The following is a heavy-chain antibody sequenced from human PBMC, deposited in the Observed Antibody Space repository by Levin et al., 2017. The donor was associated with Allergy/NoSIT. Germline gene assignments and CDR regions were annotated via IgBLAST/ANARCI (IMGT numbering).Heavy chain of an antibody. V-gene: IGHV3-15*01. D-gene: IGHD3-9*01. CDR3: RSWGVTYYDIVTGYYRQYTSDY. CDR1: GFTFSNAW. J-gene: IGHJ4*02. Sequence: GGSLRLSCAASGFTFSNAWMSWVRQAPGKGLEWVGRIKSKTDGGTTDYAAPVKGRFTISRDDSKNTLYLQMNSLKTEDTAVYYCRSWGVTYYDIVTGYYRQYTSDYWGQGTLVTGSS. CDR2: IKSKTDGGTT.